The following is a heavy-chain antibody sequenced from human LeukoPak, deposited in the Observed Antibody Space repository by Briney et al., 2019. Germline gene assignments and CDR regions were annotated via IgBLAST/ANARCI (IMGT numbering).Heavy chain of an antibody. Sequence: ASVKVSCKASGYTFTSYGISWVRQAPGQGLEWMGWISAYNGNTNYAQKLQGRVTMTTDTSTSAAYMELRSLSSDATAVYYCARWXXXXXVTXXXWGQGTLVTVSS. D-gene: IGHD1-26*01. CDR3: ARWXXXXXVTXXX. J-gene: IGHJ4*02. V-gene: IGHV1-18*01. CDR2: ISAYNGNT. CDR1: GYTFTSYG.